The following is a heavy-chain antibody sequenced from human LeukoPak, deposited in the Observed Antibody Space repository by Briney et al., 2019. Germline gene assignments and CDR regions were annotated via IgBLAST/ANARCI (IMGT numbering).Heavy chain of an antibody. CDR2: ISSSSSYI. CDR3: ARDTDSSGYYYVGY. Sequence: GGSLRLSCAASGFTFSSYSMNWVREAAGEGLERVSSISSSSSYIYYADSVKGRFTISRDNAKNSLYLQMNSLRAEDTAVYYCARDTDSSGYYYVGYWGQGTLVTVSS. D-gene: IGHD3-22*01. CDR1: GFTFSSYS. J-gene: IGHJ4*02. V-gene: IGHV3-21*01.